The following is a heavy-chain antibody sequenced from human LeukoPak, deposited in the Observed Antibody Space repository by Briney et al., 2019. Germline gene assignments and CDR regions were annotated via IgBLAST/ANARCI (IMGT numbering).Heavy chain of an antibody. CDR1: GFSFRNAW. V-gene: IGHV3-15*01. Sequence: SGGSLRLSCAASGFSFRNAWMSWVRQAPGKGLEWGGRIKNKTDGGTTDYAAPVKGRFTISRDDSKNTLYLQMNSLKTEDTAVYYCTTVWNCGGDCSDAFDIWGQGTMVTVSS. J-gene: IGHJ3*02. CDR2: IKNKTDGGTT. CDR3: TTVWNCGGDCSDAFDI. D-gene: IGHD2-21*02.